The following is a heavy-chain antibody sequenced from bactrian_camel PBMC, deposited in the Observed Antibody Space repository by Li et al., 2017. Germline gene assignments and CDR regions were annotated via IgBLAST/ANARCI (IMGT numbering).Heavy chain of an antibody. J-gene: IGHJ6*01. CDR3: AAIPGPCDKGMVDGSSAPIDFGY. D-gene: IGHD6*01. CDR2: IDRLRNT. CDR1: PWHITNFC. V-gene: IGHV3S57*01. Sequence: HVQLVESGGGSVQAGGSLRLSCKPGPWHITNFCMGWFRQAPGKERERVARIDRLRNTRYADSVKGRFTISKDNAQNTLYLQMNSLKPEDTAMYYCAAIPGPCDKGMVDGSSAPIDFGYWGQGTQVTVS.